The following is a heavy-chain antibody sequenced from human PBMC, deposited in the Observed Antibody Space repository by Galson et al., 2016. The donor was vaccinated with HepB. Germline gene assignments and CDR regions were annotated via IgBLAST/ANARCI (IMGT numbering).Heavy chain of an antibody. J-gene: IGHJ4*02. Sequence: SETLSLTCTVSGDSISTSAYYWSWIRQHPGKGLEWIGYIYYSGSTYYNPSLKSRVTISVDTSKNQFSLKLTSVTAADTAVYYCATYLGGIVRASDYWGQGTLVTASS. CDR3: ATYLGGIVRASDY. CDR1: GDSISTSAYY. V-gene: IGHV4-39*01. CDR2: IYYSGST. D-gene: IGHD1-26*01.